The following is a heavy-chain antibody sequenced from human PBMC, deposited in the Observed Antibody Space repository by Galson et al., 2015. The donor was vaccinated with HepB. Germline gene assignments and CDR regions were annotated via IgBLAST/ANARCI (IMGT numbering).Heavy chain of an antibody. Sequence: YTFTSYDINWVRQATGQGLEWMGWISPHNGNTNYAQKFLGRVTMTTDASMSTADMELRSLRSDDTAVYYCARDPGYSSGWYPLYGMDVWGQGTTVTVSS. CDR2: ISPHNGNT. J-gene: IGHJ6*02. CDR1: YTFTSYD. V-gene: IGHV1-18*01. CDR3: ARDPGYSSGWYPLYGMDV. D-gene: IGHD6-19*01.